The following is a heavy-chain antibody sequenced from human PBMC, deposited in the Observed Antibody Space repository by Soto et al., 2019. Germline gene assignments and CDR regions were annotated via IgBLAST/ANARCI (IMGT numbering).Heavy chain of an antibody. Sequence: GGSLRLSCAPSGFTFNNYVMSWVRQAPGMALEWVSVISASGGDTYYTDSVKGRFTISRDNSKNTLYLQMNSLRAEDTAVYYCAKGSRTETTLTYFEYWGQGTLVTVSS. D-gene: IGHD4-17*01. V-gene: IGHV3-23*01. CDR1: GFTFNNYV. CDR2: ISASGGDT. J-gene: IGHJ4*02. CDR3: AKGSRTETTLTYFEY.